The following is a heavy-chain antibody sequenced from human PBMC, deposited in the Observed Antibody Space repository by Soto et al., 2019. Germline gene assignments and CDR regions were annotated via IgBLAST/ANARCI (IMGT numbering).Heavy chain of an antibody. CDR2: MNPNSGNT. V-gene: IGHV1-8*01. Sequence: QVQLVQSGAEVKKPGASVKVSCKASGYTFTSYDINWVRQATGQGLEWMGWMNPNSGNTGYAQKFQGRVTMTRNTSISTAYMELSSLRSEDTAVYYCACFANGDYVEGYYYYYGMDVWGQGTTVTVSS. CDR3: ACFANGDYVEGYYYYYGMDV. J-gene: IGHJ6*02. D-gene: IGHD4-17*01. CDR1: GYTFTSYD.